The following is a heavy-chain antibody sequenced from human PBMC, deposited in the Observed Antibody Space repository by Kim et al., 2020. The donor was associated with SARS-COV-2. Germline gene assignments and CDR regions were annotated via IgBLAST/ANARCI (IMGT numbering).Heavy chain of an antibody. Sequence: SETLSLTCAVSGGSISSSNWWSWVRQPPGKGLEWIGEIYHSGSTNYNPSLKSRVTISVDKSKNQFSLKLSSVTAADTAVYYCAKLPWGGAAAVYYWGQGTLVTVSS. D-gene: IGHD6-13*01. CDR3: AKLPWGGAAAVYY. CDR1: GGSISSSNW. CDR2: IYHSGST. J-gene: IGHJ4*02. V-gene: IGHV4-4*02.